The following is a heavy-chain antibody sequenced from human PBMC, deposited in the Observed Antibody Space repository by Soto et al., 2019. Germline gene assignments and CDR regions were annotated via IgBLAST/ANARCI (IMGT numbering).Heavy chain of an antibody. CDR3: AKGTTAVYCFDF. J-gene: IGHJ4*02. CDR1: GFTFSSYA. D-gene: IGHD2-15*01. CDR2: ISATGGSA. Sequence: DVQLLESGGGLVQPGGSLRLSCAASGFTFSSYAMSWVRQAPGKGLEWVSAISATGGSAFYADSVKGRFTISRDHSKNTVFLQIDSLVTEDTAVYYCAKGTTAVYCFDFWGQGTLVTVSS. V-gene: IGHV3-23*01.